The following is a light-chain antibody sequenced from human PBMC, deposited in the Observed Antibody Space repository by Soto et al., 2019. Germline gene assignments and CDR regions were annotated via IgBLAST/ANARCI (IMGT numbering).Light chain of an antibody. CDR2: SNN. J-gene: IGLJ1*01. Sequence: QSVLTQPPSVSGAPEHRVTISCTGSSSKIGAGYDVHWYQRLPGTAPKVLIYSNNNRPSGVPDRFSGSKSGTSASLAITGLQAEDEADYYCQSYDSSLSGSYVFGTGTKLTVL. V-gene: IGLV1-40*01. CDR1: SSKIGAGYD. CDR3: QSYDSSLSGSYV.